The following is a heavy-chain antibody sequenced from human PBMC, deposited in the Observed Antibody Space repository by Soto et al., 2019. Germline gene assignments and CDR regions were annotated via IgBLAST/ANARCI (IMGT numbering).Heavy chain of an antibody. D-gene: IGHD4-17*01. CDR2: ISGSGDTT. Sequence: EVRLVESGGGLVQPGGSLRLSCAASGITISNYPMSWVRQAPGKGLDWVSGISGSGDTTYYADSAKGRFTISKDISKNSLFLQLDSLRVADSALYFCVKDDGGYPSTAPHWGQGTLVNVSP. CDR1: GITISNYP. J-gene: IGHJ4*02. CDR3: VKDDGGYPSTAPH. V-gene: IGHV3-23*04.